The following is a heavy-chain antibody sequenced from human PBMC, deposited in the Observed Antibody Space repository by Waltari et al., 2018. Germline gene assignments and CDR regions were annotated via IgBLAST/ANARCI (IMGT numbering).Heavy chain of an antibody. V-gene: IGHV4-39*02. CDR3: ATYIRASIGTAAFDV. CDR1: GGSITSNRHY. CDR2: MSYNGAT. J-gene: IGHJ3*01. D-gene: IGHD1-1*01. Sequence: QLQLQESGPGLGKPSETLSLTCNVSGGSITSNRHYWAWIRQPPGQGLEWIGTMSYNGATYSSPSLKSRVTVSRDTSKNHLSLKLGSVTAADTAVYYCATYIRASIGTAAFDVWGQGTMVNVSS.